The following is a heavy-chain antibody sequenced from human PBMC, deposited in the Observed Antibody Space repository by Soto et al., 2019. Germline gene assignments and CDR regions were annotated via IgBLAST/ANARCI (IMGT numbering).Heavy chain of an antibody. J-gene: IGHJ6*01. Sequence: EVRLVESGGGLVEPGGSLRLSCAASGFTFNNAWMSWVRQVPGKGLEWIGRIKSETDGGTTDYATPLKDRFRISRIDSTNMRSLELHGLTTGDTAVYYGTKYSQWLLSNNTCSRMHVWGNAPAVAVSS. V-gene: IGHV3-15*01. CDR2: IKSETDGGTT. D-gene: IGHD3-22*01. CDR3: TKYSQWLLSNNTCSRMHV. CDR1: GFTFNNAW.